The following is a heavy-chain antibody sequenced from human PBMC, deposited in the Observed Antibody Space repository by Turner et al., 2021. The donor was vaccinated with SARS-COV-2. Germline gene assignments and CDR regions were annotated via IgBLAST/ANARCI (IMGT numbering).Heavy chain of an antibody. Sequence: QLHLQESGPGLVKPSETLSLTFTDSGGSISSSSYYWGWIRQPPGKGLEWIGSIYYSGSTYYNPSLKSRVTISVDTSKNQFSLKLSSVTAADTAVYYCARHWEVAAAAYLARFDPWGQGTLVTVSS. J-gene: IGHJ5*02. CDR2: IYYSGST. CDR3: ARHWEVAAAAYLARFDP. V-gene: IGHV4-39*01. CDR1: GGSISSSSYY. D-gene: IGHD6-13*01.